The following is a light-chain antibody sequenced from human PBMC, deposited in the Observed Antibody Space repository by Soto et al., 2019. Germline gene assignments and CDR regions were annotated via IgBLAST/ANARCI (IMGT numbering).Light chain of an antibody. CDR2: VNSDGSH. CDR1: SGHSSNA. Sequence: QPVLTQSPSASASLGASVKLTCTLSSGHSSNAIVWHQQQPEKGPRYLMKVNSDGSHSKGDGIPDRFSGSTSGAERYLTISSLQSEDEADYYCQTWGTGIQVFGGGTKVTVL. V-gene: IGLV4-69*01. CDR3: QTWGTGIQV. J-gene: IGLJ2*01.